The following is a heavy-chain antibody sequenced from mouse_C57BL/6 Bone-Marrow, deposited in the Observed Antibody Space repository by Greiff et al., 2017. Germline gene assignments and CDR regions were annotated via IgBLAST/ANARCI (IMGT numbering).Heavy chain of an antibody. CDR2: IDPENGDT. V-gene: IGHV14-4*01. CDR1: GFNIKDDY. Sequence: EVQLQQSGAELVRPGASVKLSCTASGFNIKDDYMHWVQQRPEQGLEWIGWIDPENGDTESASKFQGKATITADTSSNTAYLQLSSLTSEDTAVYYCTTYATTVAYYFDYWGQGTTLTVSS. J-gene: IGHJ2*01. CDR3: TTYATTVAYYFDY. D-gene: IGHD1-1*01.